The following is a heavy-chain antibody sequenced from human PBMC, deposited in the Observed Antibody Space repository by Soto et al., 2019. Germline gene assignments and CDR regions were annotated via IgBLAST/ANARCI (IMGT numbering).Heavy chain of an antibody. D-gene: IGHD2-8*02. CDR2: IYYSGST. CDR3: ARLTLVRFRAFDI. J-gene: IGHJ3*02. Sequence: SETLSLTCTVSGGSISSYYWSWIRQPPGKGLEWIGYIYYSGSTNYNPSLKSRVTISVDTSKNQFSLKLSSVTAADTAVYYCARLTLVRFRAFDIWGQGTMVTV. V-gene: IGHV4-59*01. CDR1: GGSISSYY.